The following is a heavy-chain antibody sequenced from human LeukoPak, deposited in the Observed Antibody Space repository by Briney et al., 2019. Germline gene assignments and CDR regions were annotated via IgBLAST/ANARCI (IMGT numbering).Heavy chain of an antibody. CDR2: IRYDGSNK. Sequence: PGGSLRLSCAASGFTFSDYSMSWIRQAPGKGLEWVAFIRYDGSNKYYADSVKGRFTISRDNSKNTLYLQMNSLRAEDTAVYYCASTQTSRYSSGWHLDYWGQGTLVTVSS. CDR1: GFTFSDYS. CDR3: ASTQTSRYSSGWHLDY. J-gene: IGHJ4*02. D-gene: IGHD6-19*01. V-gene: IGHV3-30*02.